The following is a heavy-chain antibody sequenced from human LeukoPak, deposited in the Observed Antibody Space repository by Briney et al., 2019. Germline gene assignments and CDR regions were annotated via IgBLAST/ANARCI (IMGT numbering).Heavy chain of an antibody. V-gene: IGHV3-7*01. J-gene: IGHJ3*02. CDR3: ARDATVRGVNPTGSGAFDI. D-gene: IGHD3-10*01. CDR1: GFTFSYYW. CDR2: IKQDGSEK. Sequence: PGESLRLSCAASGFTFSYYWMGWVRQAPGKGLEWVANIKQDGSEKYYVDSVRGRFTISRDNAKNSLYLQMNSLRAEDTAVYYCARDATVRGVNPTGSGAFDIWGQGTMVTVSS.